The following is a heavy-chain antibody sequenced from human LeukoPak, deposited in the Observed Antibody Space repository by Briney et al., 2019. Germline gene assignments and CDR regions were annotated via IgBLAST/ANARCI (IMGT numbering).Heavy chain of an antibody. J-gene: IGHJ4*02. Sequence: ASVTVSFTASGYTFTLYGITWVRQAPGQGQEWVGWISAYNGNTNYAQNLQGRVTMTTDTSTRTAYMELRSLRSDDTAVYFCARDNYGDYGGDYWGQGTLVTVSS. V-gene: IGHV1-18*01. CDR1: GYTFTLYG. CDR2: ISAYNGNT. CDR3: ARDNYGDYGGDY. D-gene: IGHD4-17*01.